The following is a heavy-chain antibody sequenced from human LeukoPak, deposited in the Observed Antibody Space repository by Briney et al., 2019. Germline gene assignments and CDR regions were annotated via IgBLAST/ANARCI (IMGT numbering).Heavy chain of an antibody. V-gene: IGHV4-30-2*03. CDR2: IYFTGNT. CDR1: GGSISSAGYY. Sequence: SQTLSLTCTVSGGSISSAGYYWSWIRQPAGKGLEWIGTIYFTGNTYYNPSLKTRATISLDTSRHEFSLEMNSVTAADTSIYYCTSGYFVHTFDFWGQGTLVTVSS. CDR3: TSGYFVHTFDF. D-gene: IGHD2-2*03. J-gene: IGHJ4*02.